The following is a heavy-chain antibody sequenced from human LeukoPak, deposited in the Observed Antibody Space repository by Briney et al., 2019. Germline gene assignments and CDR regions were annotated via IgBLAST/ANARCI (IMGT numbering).Heavy chain of an antibody. CDR3: ASDFD. J-gene: IGHJ4*02. V-gene: IGHV3-30-3*01. Sequence: GGSLRLSCAASGFTFSNYAMHWVRQAPGKGLEWVALISYDGSNKYCADSVKGRFTISRDNSKNSLYLQMNSLRAEDTAVYYCASDFDWGQGTLVTVSS. CDR1: GFTFSNYA. CDR2: ISYDGSNK.